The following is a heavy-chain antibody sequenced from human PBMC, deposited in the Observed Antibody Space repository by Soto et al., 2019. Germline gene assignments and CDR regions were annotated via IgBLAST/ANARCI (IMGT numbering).Heavy chain of an antibody. CDR2: IIPIFGTA. Sequence: QVQLVQSGAEVKKPGSSVKVSCKASGGTFSSYAISWVRQAPGQGLEWMGGIIPIFGTANYAQKFQGRVTITADESTSTAYMELSSLRSEDTAVYYCAGSPDYYDSSGYYHYYYYYGMVVWGQGTTVTVSS. J-gene: IGHJ6*02. CDR1: GGTFSSYA. CDR3: AGSPDYYDSSGYYHYYYYYGMVV. D-gene: IGHD3-22*01. V-gene: IGHV1-69*01.